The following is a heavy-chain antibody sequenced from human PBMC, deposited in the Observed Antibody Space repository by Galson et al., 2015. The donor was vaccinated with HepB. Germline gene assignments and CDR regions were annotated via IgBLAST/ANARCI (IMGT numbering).Heavy chain of an antibody. CDR1: GGSISSSNW. V-gene: IGHV4-4*02. CDR3: ASYTGYYYYYGMDV. D-gene: IGHD3-16*01. Sequence: ETLSLTCAVSGGSISSSNWWSWVRQPPGKGLEWIGEIYHSGSTNYNPSLKSRVTISVDKSKNQFSLKLSSVTAADTAVYYCASYTGYYYYYGMDVWGQGTTVTVSS. CDR2: IYHSGST. J-gene: IGHJ6*02.